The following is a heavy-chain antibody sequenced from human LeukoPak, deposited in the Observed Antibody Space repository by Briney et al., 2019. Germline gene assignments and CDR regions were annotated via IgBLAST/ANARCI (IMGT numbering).Heavy chain of an antibody. J-gene: IGHJ4*02. D-gene: IGHD3-10*01. CDR2: IYSSGST. CDR1: GGSISSYY. Sequence: SETLSLTCTVSGGSISSYYWRWIRQPAGRELEWIGRIYSSGSTNYNPSLKSRVTMSVDTSKNQFSLKLSSVIAADTAVYYCARGSSVHSGKFDYWGQGTLVTVSS. CDR3: ARGSSVHSGKFDY. V-gene: IGHV4-4*07.